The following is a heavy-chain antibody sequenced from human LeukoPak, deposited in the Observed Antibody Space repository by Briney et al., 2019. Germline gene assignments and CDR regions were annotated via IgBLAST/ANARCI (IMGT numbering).Heavy chain of an antibody. D-gene: IGHD3-22*01. CDR3: ARRRYYDGSGYLE. V-gene: IGHV4-39*01. CDR1: GDSVSRSDSY. Sequence: SETVSLTCSVSGDSVSRSDSYWDWIRQPPGKGLEWIGTIYYSGRTYYSPSLKSRVTMSVDPSNNKFSLNLRSVTAADTALYYCARRRYYDGSGYLEWGQGTLLSVSS. CDR2: IYYSGRT. J-gene: IGHJ1*01.